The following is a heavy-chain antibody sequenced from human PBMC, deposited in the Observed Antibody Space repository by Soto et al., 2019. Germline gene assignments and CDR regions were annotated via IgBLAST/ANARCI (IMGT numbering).Heavy chain of an antibody. CDR1: GVTFSNAW. D-gene: IGHD6-13*01. V-gene: IGHV3-15*01. J-gene: IGHJ6*02. CDR3: TTDYSSSWYGFYYYYGMDV. CDR2: IKSKTDGGTT. Sequence: PSGAVGLPFAASGVTFSNAWMSWARQAPGKGLEWVGRIKSKTDGGTTDYAAPVKGRFTISRDDSKNTLYLQMNSLKTEDTAVYYCTTDYSSSWYGFYYYYGMDVCGQGTTVTVS.